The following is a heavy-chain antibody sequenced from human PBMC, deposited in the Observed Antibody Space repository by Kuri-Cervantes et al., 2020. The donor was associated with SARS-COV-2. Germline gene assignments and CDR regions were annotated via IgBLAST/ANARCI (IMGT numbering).Heavy chain of an antibody. J-gene: IGHJ4*02. Sequence: GESLKISCAASGFTFSSYGMHWVRQAPGKGLEWVAVISYDGSNKYYADSVKGRFTISRDNSKNTLYLQMNSLRAEDTAVYYCAKDVGIVATTPFDYWGQGTLVTVSS. CDR2: ISYDGSNK. CDR1: GFTFSSYG. CDR3: AKDVGIVATTPFDY. D-gene: IGHD5-12*01. V-gene: IGHV3-33*05.